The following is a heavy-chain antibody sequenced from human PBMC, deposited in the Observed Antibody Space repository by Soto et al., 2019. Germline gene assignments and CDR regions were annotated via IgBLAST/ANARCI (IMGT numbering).Heavy chain of an antibody. V-gene: IGHV4-59*02. J-gene: IGHJ5*02. CDR1: GGSVSGYH. D-gene: IGHD2-8*01. CDR2: VNNNGNT. Sequence: SETLSLTCNVSGGSVSGYHWSWIRQPPGKVLEWIGYVNNNGNTDYNPSLKSRVTISVDTSKNQFSLKLSSVTAADTAVYYCARNGDCTRPGCIVGWFDPWGPGTLVTVSS. CDR3: ARNGDCTRPGCIVGWFDP.